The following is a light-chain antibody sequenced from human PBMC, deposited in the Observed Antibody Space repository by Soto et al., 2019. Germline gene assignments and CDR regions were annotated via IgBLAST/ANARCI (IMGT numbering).Light chain of an antibody. CDR1: SSDVGTYDR. CDR2: EVH. V-gene: IGLV2-18*02. CDR3: SSYAARTTLL. Sequence: QSALTQPPSVSGSPGQSVTISCTGTSSDVGTYDRVSWYQAPPGTAPKLIIYEVHYRPSGVPDRFSGSKSGNTASLTISGLQAEDEDDYYCSSYAARTTLLFGGGTKLTVL. J-gene: IGLJ2*01.